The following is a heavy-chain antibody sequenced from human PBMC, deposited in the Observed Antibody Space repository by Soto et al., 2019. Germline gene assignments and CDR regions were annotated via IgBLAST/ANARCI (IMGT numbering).Heavy chain of an antibody. V-gene: IGHV3-74*01. CDR3: ARDEPNYDFWRRGLDV. J-gene: IGHJ6*02. D-gene: IGHD3-3*01. CDR2: ISSDATSI. Sequence: GGSLRLSCAASGFTFSSYSMNWVRQAPGKGLEWVARISSDATSINYAGTVEGRFTISRDDDKNMLYLQMNSLRAEDTAVYYCARDEPNYDFWRRGLDVWGQGTTVTSP. CDR1: GFTFSSYS.